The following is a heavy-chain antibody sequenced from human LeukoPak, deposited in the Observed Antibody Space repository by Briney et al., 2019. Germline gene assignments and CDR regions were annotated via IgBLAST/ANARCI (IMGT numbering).Heavy chain of an antibody. CDR2: IDPNSGGT. CDR3: AASPRSYYDSTGYNFDY. J-gene: IGHJ4*02. Sequence: ASVKVSCKTSGYTFTAHYIHWVRQAPGQGLEWMGWIDPNSGGTNYAQKMQGRVTMTTDTSTSTAYMELRSLRSDDTAVYYCAASPRSYYDSTGYNFDYWGQGTLVTVSS. D-gene: IGHD3-22*01. CDR1: GYTFTAHY. V-gene: IGHV1-2*02.